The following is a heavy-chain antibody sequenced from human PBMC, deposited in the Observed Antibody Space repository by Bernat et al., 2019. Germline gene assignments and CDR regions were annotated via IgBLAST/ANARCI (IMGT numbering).Heavy chain of an antibody. J-gene: IGHJ4*02. CDR3: ARAAIGSGIEVAGTLDY. CDR1: GFTFSSYG. D-gene: IGHD6-13*01. CDR2: IWYDGSHK. V-gene: IGHV3-33*01. Sequence: QVQLVESGGGVVQPGRSLTLSCAASGFTFSSYGMHWVRQAPGKELEWVAVIWYDGSHKYYADSVKGRFTISRDNSKNTLYLQMNSLRDEDTAVYYCARAAIGSGIEVAGTLDYWGQGTLVTVSS.